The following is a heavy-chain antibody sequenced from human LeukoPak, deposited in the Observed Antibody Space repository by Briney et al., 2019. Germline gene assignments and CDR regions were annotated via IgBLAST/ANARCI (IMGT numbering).Heavy chain of an antibody. J-gene: IGHJ3*02. CDR2: INWNGVSK. CDR3: ARDKALVTGAFDI. CDR1: GFTFDNYG. Sequence: PGGSLRLSCAASGFTFDNYGMNWVRQAPGKGLEGVSAINWNGVSKNYADSVKGRFTISKDNAKNSLYLQMSSLRAEDTALYYCARDKALVTGAFDIWGQGTMVTVSS. D-gene: IGHD2-21*02. V-gene: IGHV3-20*04.